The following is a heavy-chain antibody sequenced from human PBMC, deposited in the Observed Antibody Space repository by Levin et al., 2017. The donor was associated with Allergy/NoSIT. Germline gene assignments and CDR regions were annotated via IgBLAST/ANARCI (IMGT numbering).Heavy chain of an antibody. Sequence: SETLSLTCAISGATVSSNSATWNWIRQSPSRGLEWLGRTYYRSNWDNEYAGSVKSRITINPDTSKNQFSLQLNSVTPEDTAVYYCARGRGDIAVAGTTHFDYWGPGTLVTVSS. CDR3: ARGRGDIAVAGTTHFDY. V-gene: IGHV6-1*01. CDR1: GATVSSNSAT. J-gene: IGHJ4*02. D-gene: IGHD6-19*01. CDR2: TYYRSNWDN.